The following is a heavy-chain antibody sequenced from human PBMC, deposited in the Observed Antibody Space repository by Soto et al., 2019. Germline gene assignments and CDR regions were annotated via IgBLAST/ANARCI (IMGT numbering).Heavy chain of an antibody. V-gene: IGHV3-9*01. CDR1: GFTFDDYA. D-gene: IGHD6-19*01. J-gene: IGHJ6*02. CDR3: ARVGIAVAGTVVYGMDV. CDR2: ISWNSGSI. Sequence: EVQLVESGGGLVQPGRSLRLSCAASGFTFDDYAMHWVRQAPGKGLEWVSGISWNSGSIGYADSVKGRFTISRDNAKNSLYLKMNSLRAEDTALYYCARVGIAVAGTVVYGMDVWGQGTTVTVSS.